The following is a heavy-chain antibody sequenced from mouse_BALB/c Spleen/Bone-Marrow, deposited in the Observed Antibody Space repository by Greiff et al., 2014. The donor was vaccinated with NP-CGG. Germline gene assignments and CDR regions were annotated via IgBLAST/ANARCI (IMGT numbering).Heavy chain of an antibody. CDR2: IDPANGNT. Sequence: EVQLVESGAELVKPGASVKLSCTASGFNIKDTYMHWVKQRPEQGLEWIGRIDPANGNTKYDPKFQGKATITADTSSNTAYLQLSSRTSEDTAVYYCALYRYDCREFAYWGQGTLVTVSA. CDR3: ALYRYDCREFAY. CDR1: GFNIKDTY. J-gene: IGHJ3*01. V-gene: IGHV14-3*02. D-gene: IGHD2-14*01.